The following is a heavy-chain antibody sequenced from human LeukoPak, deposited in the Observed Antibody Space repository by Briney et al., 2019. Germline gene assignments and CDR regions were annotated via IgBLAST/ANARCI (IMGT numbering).Heavy chain of an antibody. CDR2: ISYDGSNK. J-gene: IGHJ4*02. V-gene: IGHV3-30*18. CDR1: GFTFSSYG. CDR3: AKGEGYSYPNPLDY. D-gene: IGHD5-18*01. Sequence: GGSLRLSCAASGFTFSSYGMHWVRQAPGKGLEWVAVISYDGSNKYYADSVKGRFTISRDNSKNTLYLQMNSLRAEDAAVYYCAKGEGYSYPNPLDYWGQGALVTVSS.